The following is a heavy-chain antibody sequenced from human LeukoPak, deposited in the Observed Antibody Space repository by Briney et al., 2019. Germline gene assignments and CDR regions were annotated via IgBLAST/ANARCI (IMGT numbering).Heavy chain of an antibody. CDR2: INPNSGGT. J-gene: IGHJ4*02. CDR1: GYTFTGYY. D-gene: IGHD3-22*01. V-gene: IGHV1-2*02. CDR3: ARDFNPYYYDSSGYSQ. Sequence: ASVKVSCKASGYTFTGYYMHWVRQAPGQGLEWMGWINPNSGGTNYAQKFQGRVTMTRDTSISTAYMELSRLGSDDTAVYYCARDFNPYYYDSSGYSQWGQGTLVTVSS.